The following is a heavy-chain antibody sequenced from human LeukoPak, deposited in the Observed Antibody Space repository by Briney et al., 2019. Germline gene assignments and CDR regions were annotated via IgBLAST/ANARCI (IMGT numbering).Heavy chain of an antibody. V-gene: IGHV3-7*01. CDR2: ITEDGSEK. J-gene: IGHJ4*02. Sequence: GGSLRLSCAASGFTFSSNYMSWVRQAPGKGLEWVANITEDGSEKYYVDSVEGRFTISRDNAKNSLYLQMNSLRAEDTAVYYCARVGWFGELTRHPGGDYWGQGTLVTVSS. CDR1: GFTFSSNY. CDR3: ARVGWFGELTRHPGGDY. D-gene: IGHD3-10*01.